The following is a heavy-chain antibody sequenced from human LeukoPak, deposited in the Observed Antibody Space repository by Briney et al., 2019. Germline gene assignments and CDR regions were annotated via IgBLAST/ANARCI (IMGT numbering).Heavy chain of an antibody. CDR3: ARDLIVVTL. CDR1: GLTFSSYW. Sequence: GGSLRLSCAASGLTFSSYWMSWVRQAPGKGLEWVANMKQDGSEKYYVDSVKGRFTISRDNAKNSLYLQMNSLRAEDTAVYYCARDLIVVTLWGQGTMVTVSS. V-gene: IGHV3-7*01. CDR2: MKQDGSEK. D-gene: IGHD2-21*01. J-gene: IGHJ3*01.